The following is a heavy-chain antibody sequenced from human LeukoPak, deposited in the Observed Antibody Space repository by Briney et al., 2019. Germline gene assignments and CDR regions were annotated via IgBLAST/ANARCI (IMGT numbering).Heavy chain of an antibody. CDR2: SRNKANSYSI. D-gene: IGHD1-26*01. CDR1: GFTLNDYY. CDR3: IRGTASGRYFEY. J-gene: IGHJ4*02. Sequence: GGSLRLSCAASGFTLNDYYMDWVRQAPGKGLEWVARSRNKANSYSIAYAASVQGRFTISRDDSENSVYLQMHSLKTEDTAVYYCIRGTASGRYFEYWGQGTLVTVSS. V-gene: IGHV3-72*01.